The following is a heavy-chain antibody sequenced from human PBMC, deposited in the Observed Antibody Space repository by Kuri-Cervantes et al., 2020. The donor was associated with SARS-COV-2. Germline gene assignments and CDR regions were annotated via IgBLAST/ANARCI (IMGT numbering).Heavy chain of an antibody. D-gene: IGHD2-8*01. CDR3: ATGWSLAI. Sequence: ESLKISCAVSGFTLTNYAMSWVRLAPGKGLEWVSAISGSGGSTYYADSVKGRFTISRDNSKNTLYLQMNSLRAEDTAVYYCATGWSLAIWGQGTLVTVSS. CDR2: ISGSGGST. J-gene: IGHJ4*02. CDR1: GFTLTNYA. V-gene: IGHV3-23*01.